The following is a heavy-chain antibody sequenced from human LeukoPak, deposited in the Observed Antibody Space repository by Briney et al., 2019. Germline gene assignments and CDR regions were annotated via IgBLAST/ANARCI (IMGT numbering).Heavy chain of an antibody. CDR2: IIPSGSTT. Sequence: GGSLRLSCAASGFAFDIHGMNWVRQAPGKGLEWVSGIIPSGSTTYYADSVKGRFTISRDNSKNTLYLQMNSLRAEDTAVYYCAKIWQWLSLLDAFDIWGQGTMVTVSS. D-gene: IGHD6-19*01. CDR3: AKIWQWLSLLDAFDI. CDR1: GFAFDIHG. V-gene: IGHV3-23*01. J-gene: IGHJ3*02.